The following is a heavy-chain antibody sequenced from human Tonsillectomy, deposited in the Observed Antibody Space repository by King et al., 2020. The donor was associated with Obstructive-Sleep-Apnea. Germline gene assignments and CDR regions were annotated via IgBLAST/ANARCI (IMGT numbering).Heavy chain of an antibody. CDR1: GFTFSSFW. D-gene: IGHD6-13*01. V-gene: IGHV3-7*03. Sequence: VQLVESGGGLVQPGGSLRLSCAASGFTFSSFWMSWVRQAPGKGLEWVANIKHDGREKYFVDSVKGRFTISIDNAKNSLYLQMNSLRAEDTAVYYCARDMNIAAAVVDYWGQGTLVTVSS. J-gene: IGHJ4*02. CDR3: ARDMNIAAAVVDY. CDR2: IKHDGREK.